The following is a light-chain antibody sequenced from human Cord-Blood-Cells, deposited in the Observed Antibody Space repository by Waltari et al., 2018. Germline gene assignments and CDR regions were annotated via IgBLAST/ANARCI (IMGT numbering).Light chain of an antibody. CDR1: SSDVGSYNL. Sequence: QSALTQPASVSGSPGQSITISCTGTSSDVGSYNLVSWYQQHPGKAPNIMIYEDSKRPSGVSNRFSGSKSGNTASLTISGLQAEDEADYYCCSYAGSSTNWVFGGGTKLTVL. CDR2: EDS. CDR3: CSYAGSSTNWV. V-gene: IGLV2-23*01. J-gene: IGLJ3*02.